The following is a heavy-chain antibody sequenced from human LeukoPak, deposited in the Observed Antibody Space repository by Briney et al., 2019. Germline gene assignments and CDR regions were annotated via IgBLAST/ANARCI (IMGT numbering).Heavy chain of an antibody. D-gene: IGHD6-19*01. CDR2: INPNSGGT. CDR1: GYTFTGYY. J-gene: IGHJ4*02. V-gene: IGHV1-2*02. Sequence: ASVKVSCKASGYTFTGYYMHWVRQAPGQGLEWMGWINPNSGGTNYAQKFQGRVTMTRDTSISTAYMELSRLRSDDTAVYYCARVTPNFSSGLDYWGQGTLVTVSS. CDR3: ARVTPNFSSGLDY.